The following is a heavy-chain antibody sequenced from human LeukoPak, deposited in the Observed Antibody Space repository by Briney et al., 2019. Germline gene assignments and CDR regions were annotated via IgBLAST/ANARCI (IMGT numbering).Heavy chain of an antibody. J-gene: IGHJ5*02. Sequence: SGGSLRLSCAASGFTFSSYAMSWVRQAPGKGLEWVSAIRGSGGSTYYADSVKGRFTISRDNSKNTLYLQMNSLRAEDTAVYYCAKDLGYCTGGVCLTAGSANWFDPWGQGTLVTVSS. CDR3: AKDLGYCTGGVCLTAGSANWFDP. D-gene: IGHD2-8*02. V-gene: IGHV3-23*01. CDR1: GFTFSSYA. CDR2: IRGSGGST.